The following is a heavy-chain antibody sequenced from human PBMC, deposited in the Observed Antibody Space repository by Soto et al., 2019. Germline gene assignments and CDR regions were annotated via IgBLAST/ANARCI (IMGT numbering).Heavy chain of an antibody. V-gene: IGHV1-46*01. CDR1: GYTFTSYY. Sequence: QVQLVQSGAEVKKPGASVKVSCKASGYTFTSYYMHWVRQAPGQGLEWMGIINPSGGSTSYAQKFQGRVTMTRDTSTSTVYMELSSLRSEDTAVYYCAQHATGTDSPYYFDYWGQGTLVTVSS. CDR3: AQHATGTDSPYYFDY. D-gene: IGHD1-1*01. J-gene: IGHJ4*02. CDR2: INPSGGST.